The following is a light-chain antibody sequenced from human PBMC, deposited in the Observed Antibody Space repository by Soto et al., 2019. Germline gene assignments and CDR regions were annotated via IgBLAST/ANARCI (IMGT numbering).Light chain of an antibody. CDR1: QSVT. V-gene: IGKV3-20*01. CDR3: QHHSDTPPLT. J-gene: IGKJ1*01. CDR2: GAT. Sequence: EIVLTQSPDTLSLSPGEGATLSCRASQSVTLAWYQQKPGQAPRLLIYGATSRATGTPDRFSGSGSGTDFTLTISRLETEAFAVYYCQHHSDTPPLTFGQGTKVEIK.